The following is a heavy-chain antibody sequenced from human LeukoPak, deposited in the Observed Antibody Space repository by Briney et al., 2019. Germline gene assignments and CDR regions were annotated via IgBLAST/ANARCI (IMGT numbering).Heavy chain of an antibody. CDR3: ATDRGTMVRGYFDY. J-gene: IGHJ4*02. CDR1: GYTLTELS. V-gene: IGHV1-24*01. CDR2: FDPEDGET. D-gene: IGHD3-10*01. Sequence: ASVKVSCKVSGYTLTELSMHWVRQAPGKGQEWMGVFDPEDGETIYAQKFQGRVTMTEDTSTDTAYMELSSLRSEDTAVYYCATDRGTMVRGYFDYWGQGTLVTVSS.